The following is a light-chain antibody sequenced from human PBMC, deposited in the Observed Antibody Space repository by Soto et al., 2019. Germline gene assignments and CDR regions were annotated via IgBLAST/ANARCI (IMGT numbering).Light chain of an antibody. CDR3: AAWDDSMNGYV. CDR1: SSNIGSNT. Sequence: QSVLTQPPSASGTPGQRVTISCSGSSSNIGSNTVNWYQQLPGTAPKLLIYSNNQRPSGLPDRFSGSKSGTSASLAISGLQSEDEADYYCAAWDDSMNGYVFGTGTKGTVL. CDR2: SNN. V-gene: IGLV1-44*01. J-gene: IGLJ1*01.